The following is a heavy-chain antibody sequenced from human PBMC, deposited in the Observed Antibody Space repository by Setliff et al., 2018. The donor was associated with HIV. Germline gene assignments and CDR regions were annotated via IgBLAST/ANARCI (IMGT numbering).Heavy chain of an antibody. J-gene: IGHJ3*02. D-gene: IGHD4-17*01. CDR2: VYHSGST. Sequence: SETLSLTCSVSGGSISSSSYYWGWIRQPPGKGLEWIGSVYHSGSTYYNPSLKSRVTISVDTSKNQFSLKLSSVTAADTAVYYCARRGYYGAFDIWGQGTMVTVSS. V-gene: IGHV4-39*07. CDR1: GGSISSSSYY. CDR3: ARRGYYGAFDI.